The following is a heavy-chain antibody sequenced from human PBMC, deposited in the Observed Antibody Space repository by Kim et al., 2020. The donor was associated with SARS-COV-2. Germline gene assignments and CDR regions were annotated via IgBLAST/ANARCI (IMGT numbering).Heavy chain of an antibody. Sequence: SETLSLTCAVYGGSFSGYYWSWIRQPPGKGLEWIWEINHSGSINYNPYLKRRVTISVDKSKNQFSLELSSVTAADTAVYYCARCIVGARAYDYWGQGTLVTVSS. D-gene: IGHD1-26*01. CDR2: INHSGSI. CDR1: GGSFSGYY. V-gene: IGHV4-34*01. J-gene: IGHJ4*02. CDR3: ARCIVGARAYDY.